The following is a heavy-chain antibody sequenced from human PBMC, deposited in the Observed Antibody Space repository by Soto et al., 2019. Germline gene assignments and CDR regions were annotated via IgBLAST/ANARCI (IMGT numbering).Heavy chain of an antibody. CDR1: VGSIRIGVYY. Sequence: PSETLSISCTFYVGSIRIGVYYWRWIPQHPGKGLEWIGYIYYSGSTCYNPSLKSRVTISVDTSKNQFSLKLRSVTAADAAVYYCARDEYSNAKGMDVWGQGTTVTVSS. CDR2: IYYSGST. D-gene: IGHD4-4*01. CDR3: ARDEYSNAKGMDV. V-gene: IGHV4-31*03. J-gene: IGHJ6*02.